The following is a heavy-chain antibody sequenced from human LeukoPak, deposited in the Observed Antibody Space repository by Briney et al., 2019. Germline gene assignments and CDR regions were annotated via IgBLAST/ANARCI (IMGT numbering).Heavy chain of an antibody. V-gene: IGHV3-72*01. CDR1: GFTFSDHY. J-gene: IGHJ4*02. Sequence: PGGSLRLSCKASGFTFSDHYMDWVRQAPGKGLEWVGRTRNKANSYTTEYAASVKGRFTISRDDSKNSLYLQMNSLKTEDTAVYYCARGGGIRDGYNARFGGEIDYWGQGTLVTVSS. CDR3: ARGGGIRDGYNARFGGEIDY. CDR2: TRNKANSYTT. D-gene: IGHD5-24*01.